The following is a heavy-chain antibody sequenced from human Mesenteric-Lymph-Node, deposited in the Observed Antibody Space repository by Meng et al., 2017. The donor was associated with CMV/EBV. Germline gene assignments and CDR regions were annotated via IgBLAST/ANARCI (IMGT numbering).Heavy chain of an antibody. CDR1: GFSLSTSGVG. J-gene: IGHJ4*02. CDR3: AHSPYSGYDFDY. V-gene: IGHV2-5*02. D-gene: IGHD5-12*01. Sequence: FSGFSLSTSGVGVGWLRPPPGEALEWLALVYWDDDKRYSPSLKSRLTITKDTSKNQVVLTMANMDPVDTATYYCAHSPYSGYDFDYWGQGTLVTVSS. CDR2: VYWDDDK.